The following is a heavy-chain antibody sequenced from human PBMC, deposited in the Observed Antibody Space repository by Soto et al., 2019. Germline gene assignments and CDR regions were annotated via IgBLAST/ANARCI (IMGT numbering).Heavy chain of an antibody. CDR2: ISYDGSNK. CDR3: AKGRYSGFIPH. J-gene: IGHJ4*02. CDR1: GSSFPKYP. D-gene: IGHD5-12*01. Sequence: GGSLRLSCAASGSSFPKYPMHWVRQAPGKGLEWVAVISYDGSNKYYADSVKGRFTISRDNSKNTLYLQMNSLRAEDTAVYYCAKGRYSGFIPHWGQGTLVTVSS. V-gene: IGHV3-30*18.